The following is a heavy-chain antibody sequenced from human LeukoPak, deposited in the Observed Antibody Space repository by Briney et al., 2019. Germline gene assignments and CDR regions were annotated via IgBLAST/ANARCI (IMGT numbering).Heavy chain of an antibody. V-gene: IGHV1-3*01. CDR2: INAGNGNT. CDR3: ARRGDWYGSGSYYKGFDY. Sequence: ASVKVSCKVSGYTLTELSMHWVRQAPGQRLEWMGWINAGNGNTKYSQKFQGRVTITRDTSASTAYMELSSLRSEDTAVYYCARRGDWYGSGSYYKGFDYWGQGTLVTVSS. J-gene: IGHJ4*02. D-gene: IGHD3-10*01. CDR1: GYTLTELS.